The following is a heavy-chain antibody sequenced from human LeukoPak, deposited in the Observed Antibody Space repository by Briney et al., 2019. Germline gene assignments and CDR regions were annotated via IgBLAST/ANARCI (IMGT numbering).Heavy chain of an antibody. D-gene: IGHD5-12*01. CDR3: ATEVVGYSGYDGAFDI. V-gene: IGHV1-24*01. CDR2: FDPEDGET. J-gene: IGHJ3*02. Sequence: ASVKVSCKVSGYTLTELSMHWVRQAPGKGLEWMGGFDPEDGETIYAQKFQGRVTMTEDTSTDTAYMELSSLRSEDTAVYYCATEVVGYSGYDGAFDIWGQGTMVTVSS. CDR1: GYTLTELS.